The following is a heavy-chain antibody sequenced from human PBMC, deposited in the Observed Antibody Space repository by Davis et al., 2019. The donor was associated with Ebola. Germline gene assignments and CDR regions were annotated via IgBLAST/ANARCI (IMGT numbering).Heavy chain of an antibody. V-gene: IGHV3-30*04. CDR1: GFTFSNYA. J-gene: IGHJ4*02. CDR3: ARAVFHEVLDY. D-gene: IGHD3-3*01. CDR2: VSHSEREK. Sequence: GESLKISCAASGFTFSNYAMHWVRQAPGKGLEWVAVVSHSEREKFYADSVKGRFTISRDNSENTLYLQMHSLTADDTAVYYCARAVFHEVLDYWGQGTPVTVSS.